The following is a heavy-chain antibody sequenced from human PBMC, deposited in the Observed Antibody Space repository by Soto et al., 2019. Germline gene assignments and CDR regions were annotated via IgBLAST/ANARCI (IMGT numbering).Heavy chain of an antibody. D-gene: IGHD4-4*01. V-gene: IGHV1-3*01. CDR2: INAGNGNT. Sequence: QVQLVQSGAEVKKPGASVKVSCKASGYTFTSYAMHWVRQAPGQRLEWMGWINAGNGNTNYSQKFQGRVTITRDTSASTAYMELSSLRSEDTAVYYCAREDYRVFDYWGQGTLVTVSS. J-gene: IGHJ4*02. CDR1: GYTFTSYA. CDR3: AREDYRVFDY.